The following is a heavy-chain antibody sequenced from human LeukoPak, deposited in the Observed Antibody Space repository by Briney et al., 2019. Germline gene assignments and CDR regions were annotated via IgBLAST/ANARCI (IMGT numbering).Heavy chain of an antibody. CDR1: GFTFSSYS. CDR3: ARGPAGTQRYFDY. CDR2: ISSSSSYI. J-gene: IGHJ4*02. D-gene: IGHD5-18*01. V-gene: IGHV3-21*01. Sequence: GGSLRLSCAASGFTFSSYSMNWVRQAPGKGLGWVSSISSSSSYIYYADSVKGRFTISRDNAKNSLYLQMNSLRAEDTAVYYCARGPAGTQRYFDYWGQGTLVTVSS.